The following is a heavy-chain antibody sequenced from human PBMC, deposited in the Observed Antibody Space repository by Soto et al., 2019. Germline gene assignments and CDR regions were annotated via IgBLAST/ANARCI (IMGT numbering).Heavy chain of an antibody. Sequence: GESLKISCKGSGYNFANFWIGWVRQMPGKGLEWMGMIFPGDSDTKNSPSLEGQITMSVDKSDSSAYLQWRSLKASDTAIYYCATGYSTGLDAFDIWGQGTMVTVSS. CDR3: ATGYSTGLDAFDI. J-gene: IGHJ3*02. D-gene: IGHD2-8*02. CDR1: GYNFANFW. V-gene: IGHV5-51*01. CDR2: IFPGDSDT.